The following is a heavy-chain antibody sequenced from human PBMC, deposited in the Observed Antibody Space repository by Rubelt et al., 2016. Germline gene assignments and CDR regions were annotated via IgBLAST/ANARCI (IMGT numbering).Heavy chain of an antibody. J-gene: IGHJ3*02. CDR2: INHSGST. CDR1: GGSFSGDY. Sequence: QVQLQQWGAGLLKPSETLSLTCAVYGGSFSGDYWSWIRQPPGRGLEWVGEINHSGSTNYNPSLKSRVTISVDTSKSQFSLKLNSVTAEDTAVYYCATPRYCSSTSCYRERHAFDIWGQGTMVTVSS. V-gene: IGHV4-34*01. CDR3: ATPRYCSSTSCYRERHAFDI. D-gene: IGHD2-2*01.